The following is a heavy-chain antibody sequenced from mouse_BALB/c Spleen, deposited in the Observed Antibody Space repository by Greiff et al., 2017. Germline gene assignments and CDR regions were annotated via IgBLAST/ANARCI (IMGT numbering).Heavy chain of an antibody. CDR1: GFTFSSYA. V-gene: IGHV5-6-5*01. J-gene: IGHJ2*01. D-gene: IGHD6-1*01. CDR2: ISSGGST. Sequence: EVMLVESGGGLVKPGGSLKLSCAASGFTFSSYAMSWVRQTPEKRLEWVASISSGGSTYYPDSVKGRFTISRDNARNILYLQMSSLRSEDTAMYYCARGGAHFDYWGQGTTLTVSS. CDR3: ARGGAHFDY.